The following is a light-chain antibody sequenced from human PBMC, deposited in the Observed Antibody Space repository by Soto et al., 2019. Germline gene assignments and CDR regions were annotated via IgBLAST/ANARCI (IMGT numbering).Light chain of an antibody. CDR1: QSVDSN. CDR2: GAS. J-gene: IGKJ1*01. V-gene: IGKV3D-15*01. Sequence: EIVMTQSPATLSVSPGERATLSCRASQSVDSNLAWYQQKPGQAPRLLIFGASTRATGIPARFSGSGSGTDFTLTISSLQSEDFAVYYCHQYNNWPRTWTFGQG. CDR3: HQYNNWPRTWT.